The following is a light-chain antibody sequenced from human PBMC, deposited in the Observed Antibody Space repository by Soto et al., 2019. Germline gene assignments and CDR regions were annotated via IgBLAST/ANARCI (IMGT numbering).Light chain of an antibody. CDR1: SSDVGGYNY. Sequence: QSALTQPASVSGSPGRSIAISCTGSSSDVGGYNYVSWYQQHPGKAPQLIIYEVTNRPSGVSNRFSGSKSGNTASLTISGLQAEDEADYYCSSYTSSSTRVFGTGTQLTVL. CDR3: SSYTSSSTRV. V-gene: IGLV2-14*01. J-gene: IGLJ1*01. CDR2: EVT.